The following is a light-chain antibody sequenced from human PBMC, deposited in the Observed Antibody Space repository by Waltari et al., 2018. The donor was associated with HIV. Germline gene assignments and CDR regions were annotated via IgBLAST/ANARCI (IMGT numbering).Light chain of an antibody. CDR1: SSDDGDSTY. V-gene: IGLV2-11*01. Sequence: QSALTQPRSVSGSPGQSVTISCTGTSSDDGDSTYVSWYRQNPGKVPKLMIYDVSKRPSGVPDRFSGSRSGNTASLTISGLQAEDEADYFCCSYAGNYSYVFGSGSRVTVL. CDR3: CSYAGNYSYV. J-gene: IGLJ1*01. CDR2: DVS.